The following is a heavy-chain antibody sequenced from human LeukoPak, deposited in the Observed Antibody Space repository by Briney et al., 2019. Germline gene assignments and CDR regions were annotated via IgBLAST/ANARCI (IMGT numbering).Heavy chain of an antibody. CDR1: GGSISSSNW. CDR2: IYHSGST. D-gene: IGHD5-12*01. J-gene: IGHJ4*02. V-gene: IGHV4-4*02. Sequence: PSETLSLTCAVSGGSISSSNWWSWVRQPPGKGLEWIGEIYHSGSTNYNPSLKSRVTISVDTSKNQFSLKLSSVTAADTAVYYCASGGYSGYAFDYWGQGILVTVSS. CDR3: ASGGYSGYAFDY.